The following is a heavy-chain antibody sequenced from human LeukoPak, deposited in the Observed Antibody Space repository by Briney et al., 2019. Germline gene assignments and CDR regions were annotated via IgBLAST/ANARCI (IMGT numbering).Heavy chain of an antibody. J-gene: IGHJ4*02. CDR1: GFTFSSYA. CDR3: ARDGSGIAAAGTIDY. Sequence: PGGSLRLSCAASGFTFSSYAMHWVRQAPGKGLEWVALISYDGSIKYYADSVKGRFTISRDNSKNTLYLQMNSLRAEDTAVYYCARDGSGIAAAGTIDYWGQGTLVTVSS. V-gene: IGHV3-30*04. D-gene: IGHD6-13*01. CDR2: ISYDGSIK.